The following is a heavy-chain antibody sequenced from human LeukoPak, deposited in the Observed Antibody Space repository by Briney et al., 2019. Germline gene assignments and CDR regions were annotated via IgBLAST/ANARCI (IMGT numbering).Heavy chain of an antibody. CDR2: IHSSGKT. Sequence: SETLSLTCTVSGGSIISYYWSWIRQSPGRGLEWIGYIHSSGKTNYNPSFKSRVTISVDTSKNQFSLNVNSMAAADTGVYYCTRSFPGIVGAADFWGQGTLVTVSS. CDR3: TRSFPGIVGAADF. D-gene: IGHD1-26*01. CDR1: GGSIISYY. V-gene: IGHV4-59*01. J-gene: IGHJ4*02.